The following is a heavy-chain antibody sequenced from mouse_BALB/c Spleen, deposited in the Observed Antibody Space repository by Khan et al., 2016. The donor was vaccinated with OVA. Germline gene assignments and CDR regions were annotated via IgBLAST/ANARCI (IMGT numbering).Heavy chain of an antibody. CDR1: GFSFSSYS. J-gene: IGHJ2*01. Sequence: EVELVDSGGGLVRPGGSLKLSCAASGFSFSSYSMSWVRQTPEKRLEWVATISSGGSYTYYPDSVKGRFTFSRDKSKNTLYLQMSSLKSEDTAMDYCPRHRSYYGHSPYFDYWGQGTTLTVSS. V-gene: IGHV5-6-4*01. CDR3: PRHRSYYGHSPYFDY. D-gene: IGHD1-1*01. CDR2: ISSGGSYT.